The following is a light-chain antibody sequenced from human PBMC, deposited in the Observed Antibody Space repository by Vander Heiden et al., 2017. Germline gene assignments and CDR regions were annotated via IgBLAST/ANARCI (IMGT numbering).Light chain of an antibody. CDR1: QDISRH. V-gene: IGKV1D-8*01. J-gene: IGKJ2*01. CDR3: LQYHKFPNT. Sequence: IGIAQSPSLVSASTGVMVTIRCRMSQDISRHLAWYQQKPGKAPELLIYAATTLQRGVPSRCSGGGSGTDFSLTISPLHSEDFATYFRLQYHKFPNTVGQGTRVEIK. CDR2: AAT.